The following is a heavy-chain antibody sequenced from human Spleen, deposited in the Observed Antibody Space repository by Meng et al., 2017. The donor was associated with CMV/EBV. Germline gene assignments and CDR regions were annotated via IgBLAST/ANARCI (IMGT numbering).Heavy chain of an antibody. CDR2: IYYSGST. Sequence: LRLSCTVSGGSISSGGYYWSWIRQHPGKGLEWIGYIYYSGSTYYNPSLKSRVTISVDTSKNQFSLKLSSVTAADTAVYYCARGLNGYDSSGYYFNWFDPWGQGTLVTVSS. D-gene: IGHD3-22*01. J-gene: IGHJ5*02. CDR1: GGSISSGGYY. CDR3: ARGLNGYDSSGYYFNWFDP. V-gene: IGHV4-31*03.